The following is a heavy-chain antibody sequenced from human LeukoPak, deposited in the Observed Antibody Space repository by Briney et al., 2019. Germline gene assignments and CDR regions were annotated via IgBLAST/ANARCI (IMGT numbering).Heavy chain of an antibody. CDR1: GYSFTSYW. CDR2: IYPGDSDT. D-gene: IGHD2-15*01. Sequence: GESLKISCKSSGYSFTSYWIGWVRQMPGKGLEWMGIIYPGDSDTRYSPSFQGQVTISADKSISTAYLQWSSLKASDTAMYYCARQGALGYCSGGSCYGWFDPWGQGTLVTVSS. V-gene: IGHV5-51*01. J-gene: IGHJ5*02. CDR3: ARQGALGYCSGGSCYGWFDP.